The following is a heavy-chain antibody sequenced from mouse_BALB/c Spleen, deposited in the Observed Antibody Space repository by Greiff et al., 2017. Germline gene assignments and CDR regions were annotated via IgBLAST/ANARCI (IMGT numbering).Heavy chain of an antibody. D-gene: IGHD1-1*01. J-gene: IGHJ1*01. CDR2: IYPGNSDT. CDR1: GYTFTSYW. V-gene: IGHV1-5*01. Sequence: EVKLVESGTVLARPGASVKMSCKASGYTFTSYWMHWVKQRPGQGLEWIGAIYPGNSDTSYNQKFKGKAKLTAVTSTSTAYMELSSLTNEDSAVYYCTRWGYYGSHYWYFDVWGAGTTVTVSS. CDR3: TRWGYYGSHYWYFDV.